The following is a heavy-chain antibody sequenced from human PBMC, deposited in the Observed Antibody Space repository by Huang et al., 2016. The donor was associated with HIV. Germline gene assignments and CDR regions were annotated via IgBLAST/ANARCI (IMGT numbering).Heavy chain of an antibody. Sequence: EVQLVESGGGLVQPGRSLRLSCTASGFTFGGYAMSWFRQAPGKGLELVGVIRGKAYGGTTEYAASVKDRFTISRDESKSIAYLQMNSLKTEDTAMYFCTRVVYSGGYYGFFDYWGQGTLVTVSS. J-gene: IGHJ4*02. V-gene: IGHV3-49*03. CDR3: TRVVYSGGYYGFFDY. CDR1: GFTFGGYA. D-gene: IGHD1-26*01. CDR2: IRGKAYGGTT.